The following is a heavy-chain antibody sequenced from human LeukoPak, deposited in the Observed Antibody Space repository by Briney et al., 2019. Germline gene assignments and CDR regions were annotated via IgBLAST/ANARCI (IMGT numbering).Heavy chain of an antibody. D-gene: IGHD2-15*01. J-gene: IGHJ3*02. V-gene: IGHV4-59*01. CDR1: GGSISSYY. Sequence: SETLSLTCTVSGGSISSYYWSWIQQPPGKGLEWIGYIYYSGSTNYNPSLKSRVTISVDTSKNQFSLKLSSVTAADTAVYYCARGDRYCSGGSCYSAFDIWGQGTMVTVSS. CDR2: IYYSGST. CDR3: ARGDRYCSGGSCYSAFDI.